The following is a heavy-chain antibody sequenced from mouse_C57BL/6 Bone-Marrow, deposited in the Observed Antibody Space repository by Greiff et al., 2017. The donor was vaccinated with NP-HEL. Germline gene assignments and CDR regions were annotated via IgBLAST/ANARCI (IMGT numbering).Heavy chain of an antibody. V-gene: IGHV1-52*01. J-gene: IGHJ3*01. CDR1: GYTFTSYW. Sequence: QVQLQRPGAELVRPGSSVKLSCKASGYTFTSYWMHWVKQRPIQGLEWIGNIDPSDSETHYNQKFKDKATLTVDKSSSTAYMQLSSLTSEDSAVYYCARGIYYGSSLWFAYWGQGTLVTVSA. D-gene: IGHD1-1*01. CDR3: ARGIYYGSSLWFAY. CDR2: IDPSDSET.